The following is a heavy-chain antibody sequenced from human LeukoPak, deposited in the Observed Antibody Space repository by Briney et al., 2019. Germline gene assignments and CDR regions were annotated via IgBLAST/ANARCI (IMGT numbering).Heavy chain of an antibody. D-gene: IGHD2-8*01. CDR2: INPSGGST. CDR1: GYTFTSYY. Sequence: ASVKVSCKASGYTFTSYYMHWVRQAPGQGLEWMGIINPSGGSTSYAQKFQGRVTMTRDTSTSTVYMELSSLRSEDTAVYYCARTGLPPPGILTPEWPDYYYGMDVWGQGTTVTVSS. V-gene: IGHV1-46*01. CDR3: ARTGLPPPGILTPEWPDYYYGMDV. J-gene: IGHJ6*02.